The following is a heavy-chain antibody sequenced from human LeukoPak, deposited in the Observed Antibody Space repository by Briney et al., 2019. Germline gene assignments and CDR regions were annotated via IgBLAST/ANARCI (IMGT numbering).Heavy chain of an antibody. Sequence: GGSLRLSCAASGFTFSNYAMSWVRQAPGKGLEWVSAISASSDTTYYADSVKGRFTISRDNSQNTLYLQMNSLRAEDTAVYYXXXXPXXXVVVTAILDYYYGMDVWGQGTTVTVSS. CDR3: XXXPXXXVVVTAILDYYYGMDV. D-gene: IGHD2-21*02. V-gene: IGHV3-23*01. CDR2: ISASSDTT. CDR1: GFTFSNYA. J-gene: IGHJ6*02.